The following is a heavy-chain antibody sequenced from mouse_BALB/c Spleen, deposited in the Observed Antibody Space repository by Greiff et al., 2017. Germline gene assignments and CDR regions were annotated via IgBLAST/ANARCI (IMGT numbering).Heavy chain of an antibody. CDR1: GYTFSSYW. Sequence: VMLVESGAELMKPGASVKISCKATGYTFSSYWIEWVKQRPGHGLEWIGEILPGSGSTNYNEKFKGKATFTADTSSNTAYMQLSSLTSEDSAVYYCAIRRNYFDYWGQGTTRTVSS. V-gene: IGHV1-9*01. CDR3: AIRRNYFDY. D-gene: IGHD2-12*01. CDR2: ILPGSGST. J-gene: IGHJ2*01.